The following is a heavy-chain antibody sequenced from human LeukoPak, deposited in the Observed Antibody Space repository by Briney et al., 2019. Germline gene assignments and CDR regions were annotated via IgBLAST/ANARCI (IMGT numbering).Heavy chain of an antibody. CDR3: ARGLWATYCSGGSCYSAVHWFDP. D-gene: IGHD2-15*01. V-gene: IGHV3-48*03. CDR1: GSTFSSYE. Sequence: QPGGSLRLSCAASGSTFSSYEMNWVRQAPGKGLEWVSYISSSGSTIYYADSVKGRFTISRDNAKNSLYLQMNSLRAEDTAVYYCARGLWATYCSGGSCYSAVHWFDPWGQGTLVTVSS. J-gene: IGHJ5*02. CDR2: ISSSGSTI.